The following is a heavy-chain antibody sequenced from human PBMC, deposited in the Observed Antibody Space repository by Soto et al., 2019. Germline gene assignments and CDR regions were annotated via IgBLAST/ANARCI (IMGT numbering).Heavy chain of an antibody. CDR1: GFRFSIYS. V-gene: IGHV3-48*02. Sequence: EVQLVESGGGLVQPGGSLRLSCAASGFRFSIYSMNWVRQAPGKGLEWSAYITSDIRTIKYADSVKGRFTISRDNDKNLVSLQMNSLRDEDTAVYYCATSVEAHFDYWVQGTVVTVST. CDR2: ITSDIRTI. J-gene: IGHJ4*02. CDR3: ATSVEAHFDY.